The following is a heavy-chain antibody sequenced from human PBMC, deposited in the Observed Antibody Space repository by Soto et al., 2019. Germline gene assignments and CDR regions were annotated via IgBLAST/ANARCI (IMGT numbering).Heavy chain of an antibody. CDR1: GGSISSYY. V-gene: IGHV4-59*08. D-gene: IGHD3-3*01. CDR3: ARHEWDDFWSGPRPSWSDP. Sequence: SETLSLTCTVSGGSISSYYWSWIRQPPGKGLEWIGYIYYSGSTNYNPSLKSRVTISVDTSKNQFSLKLSSVTAADTAVYYCARHEWDDFWSGPRPSWSDPWGQGTLVTLSS. CDR2: IYYSGST. J-gene: IGHJ5*02.